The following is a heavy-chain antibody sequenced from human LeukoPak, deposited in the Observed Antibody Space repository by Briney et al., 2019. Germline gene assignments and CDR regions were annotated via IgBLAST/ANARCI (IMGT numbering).Heavy chain of an antibody. D-gene: IGHD6-19*01. CDR1: GFTFSSYA. CDR3: AKGIAVAGTIDY. CDR2: ISGSGVST. V-gene: IGHV3-23*01. Sequence: GGSLRLSCAASGFTFSSYAMSWVRQAPGKGLEWVSAISGSGVSTYYADSVKGRFTISRDNSKNTLYLQMNSLRAEDTAVYYCAKGIAVAGTIDYWGQGTLVTVSS. J-gene: IGHJ4*02.